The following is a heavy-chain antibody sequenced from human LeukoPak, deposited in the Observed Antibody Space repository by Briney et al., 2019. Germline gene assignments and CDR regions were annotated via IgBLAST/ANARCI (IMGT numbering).Heavy chain of an antibody. CDR1: VGSISGSSYS. V-gene: IGHV4-39*01. Sequence: SETLSLTCTVSVGSISGSSYSRGWIRQPPGKGLEWIGNINFSGRTYYNPSLKSRVTISVDTSKNQFSLKLNSVTAADTAIYHCARLVPEATSRDFDYWGQGALVTVSS. CDR3: ARLVPEATSRDFDY. D-gene: IGHD5-24*01. CDR2: INFSGRT. J-gene: IGHJ4*02.